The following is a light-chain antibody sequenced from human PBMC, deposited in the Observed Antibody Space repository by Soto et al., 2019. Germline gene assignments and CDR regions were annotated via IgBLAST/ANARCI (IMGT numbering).Light chain of an antibody. V-gene: IGKV1-39*01. J-gene: IGKJ1*01. CDR2: AAS. CDR1: QSMSNY. Sequence: DIQMTQSASSLSASVGDRVTITCRATQSMSNYVNWYQQKPGKVPKLLIYAASSLASGVPSRFSGSGSGTDFTLTSSSLQPEDSATYYCQQSYVARTFGQGTKAEVK. CDR3: QQSYVART.